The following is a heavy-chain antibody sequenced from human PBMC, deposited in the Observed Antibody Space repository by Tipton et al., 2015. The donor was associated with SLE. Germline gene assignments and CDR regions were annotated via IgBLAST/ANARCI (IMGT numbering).Heavy chain of an antibody. CDR3: ATILTGDYYFDY. CDR1: GGSISSSSYY. D-gene: IGHD7-27*01. J-gene: IGHJ4*02. V-gene: IGHV4-39*01. Sequence: TLSLTCTVSGGSISSSSYYWGWFRQPPGKGLEWIGSIYYSGSTYYNPSLKSRVTISVDTSKNQFSLKLSSVTAADTAVYYCATILTGDYYFDYWGQGTLVTVSS. CDR2: IYYSGST.